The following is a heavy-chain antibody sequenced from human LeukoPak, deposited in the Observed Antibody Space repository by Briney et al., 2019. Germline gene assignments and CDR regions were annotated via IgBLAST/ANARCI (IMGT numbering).Heavy chain of an antibody. CDR1: GFTFSTYS. CDR2: IGISGLI. V-gene: IGHV3-48*01. CDR3: ARDSGDYSSPVDY. D-gene: IGHD1-26*01. J-gene: IGHJ4*02. Sequence: GGSLRLSCAASGFTFSTYSMNWVRQAPGKGPEWVSYIGISGLIYYADSVKGRFTISRDSAKNSLYLQMNSLRAEDTAVYYCARDSGDYSSPVDYWGQGTLVTVSS.